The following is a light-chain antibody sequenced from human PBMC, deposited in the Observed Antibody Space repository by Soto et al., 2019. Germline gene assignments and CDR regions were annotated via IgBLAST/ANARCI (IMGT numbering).Light chain of an antibody. V-gene: IGKV1-13*02. CDR2: AAS. CDR3: QQYYSFPLT. CDR1: QGIRSA. J-gene: IGKJ5*01. Sequence: AIQLTQSPSSLSASVGDRVTITCRASQGIRSALGWYQQKPGKAPELLIYAASTLQSGVPSRFSGSGSGTDFTLTIGCLQSEDFATYYCQQYYSFPLTFGQGTRLEIK.